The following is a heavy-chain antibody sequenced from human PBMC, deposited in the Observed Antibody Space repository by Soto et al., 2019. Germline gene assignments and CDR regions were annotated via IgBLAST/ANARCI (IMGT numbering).Heavy chain of an antibody. CDR2: TPACGGSS. CDR1: GFTVKSYA. CDR3: AGGGSTGWFYFDF. D-gene: IGHD6-19*01. Sequence: GGSLTLSCAASGFTVKSYAMGCVRQAPRNWLEWVASTPACGGSSYYADSMKGRFTISRDNSKNTLYLELNSLNVEVTAMYYCAGGGSTGWFYFDFWGQGTQVTVSS. J-gene: IGHJ4*02. V-gene: IGHV3-23*01.